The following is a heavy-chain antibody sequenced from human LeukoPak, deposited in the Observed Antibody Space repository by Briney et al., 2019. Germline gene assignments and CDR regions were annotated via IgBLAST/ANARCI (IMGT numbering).Heavy chain of an antibody. Sequence: ASVKVSCKASGGTFSSYAISWVRQAPGQGLEWMGGIIPIFGTANYAQKFQGGVTITADESTSTAYMELSSLRSEDTAVYYCARQLYRVSGRYNWNEADGYYYYYMDVWGKGTTVTVSS. J-gene: IGHJ6*03. V-gene: IGHV1-69*13. CDR3: ARQLYRVSGRYNWNEADGYYYYYMDV. D-gene: IGHD1-20*01. CDR1: GGTFSSYA. CDR2: IIPIFGTA.